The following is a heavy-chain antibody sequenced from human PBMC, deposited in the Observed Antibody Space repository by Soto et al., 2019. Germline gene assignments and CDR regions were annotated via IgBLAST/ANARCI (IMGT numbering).Heavy chain of an antibody. CDR2: IYHSGST. D-gene: IGHD4-17*01. V-gene: IGHV4-30-2*01. Sequence: QLQLQESGSGLVTASQTQSLTCAVAGGTISSGGYSWNWIRQPPGKGLEWIGNIYHSGSTYYNASLKSRVTISVDRSKNQFSLKLSSVTAADTAVYYCGRGDYANAFDIWGQGTMVTVSS. J-gene: IGHJ3*02. CDR3: GRGDYANAFDI. CDR1: GGTISSGGYS.